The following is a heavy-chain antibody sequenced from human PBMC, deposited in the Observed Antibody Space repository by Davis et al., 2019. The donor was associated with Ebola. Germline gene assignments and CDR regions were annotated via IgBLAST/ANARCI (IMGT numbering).Heavy chain of an antibody. D-gene: IGHD3-3*01. Sequence: AASVKVSCKASGYTFTSYAMHWVRQAPGQRLEWMGWINAGNGNTKYSQKFQGRVTITRDTSASTAYMELSSLRSEHTAVYYCAREWSGSLGPFDYWGQGTLVTVSS. V-gene: IGHV1-3*01. CDR3: AREWSGSLGPFDY. J-gene: IGHJ4*02. CDR2: INAGNGNT. CDR1: GYTFTSYA.